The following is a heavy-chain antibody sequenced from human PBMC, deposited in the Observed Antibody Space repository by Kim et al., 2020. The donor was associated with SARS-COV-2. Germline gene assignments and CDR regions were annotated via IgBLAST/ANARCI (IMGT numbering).Heavy chain of an antibody. J-gene: IGHJ6*01. V-gene: IGHV3-30*04. CDR3: ARVGYSSSWYSVEYDYY. CDR2: ISYDGSNK. CDR1: GFTFSSYA. D-gene: IGHD6-13*01. Sequence: GGSLRLSCAASGFTFSSYAMHWVRQAPGKGLEWVAVISYDGSNKYYADSVKGRFTISRDNSKNTLYLQMNSLRAEDTAVYYCARVGYSSSWYSVEYDYY.